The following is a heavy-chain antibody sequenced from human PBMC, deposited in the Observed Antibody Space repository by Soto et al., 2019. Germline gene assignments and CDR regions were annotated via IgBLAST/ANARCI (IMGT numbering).Heavy chain of an antibody. CDR1: GGSLSSSAFS. CDR2: IYYSGIT. D-gene: IGHD1-7*01. CDR3: AKDHGDWNYEVWFDP. V-gene: IGHV4-39*02. J-gene: IGHJ5*02. Sequence: SDTLSRTCTVSGGSLSSSAFSWGWIRQPPGKGLEWIGSIYYSGITYYNPSLKSRVIMSVDTSKNQFSLRLSSVTAADSAVYYCAKDHGDWNYEVWFDPWGQGTLVTVSS.